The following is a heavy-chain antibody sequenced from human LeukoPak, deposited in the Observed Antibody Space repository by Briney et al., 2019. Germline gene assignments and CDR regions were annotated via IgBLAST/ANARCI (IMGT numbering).Heavy chain of an antibody. D-gene: IGHD5-24*01. CDR3: AREVEMALDY. Sequence: GRSLRLSCAASGFTFSSYAMHWVRQAPGKGLEWVAVISYNGRNKYYADSVKGRFTISRDNSKNTLYLQTNSLRAEDTAVYYCAREVEMALDYWGQGTLVTVSS. V-gene: IGHV3-30*04. J-gene: IGHJ4*02. CDR2: ISYNGRNK. CDR1: GFTFSSYA.